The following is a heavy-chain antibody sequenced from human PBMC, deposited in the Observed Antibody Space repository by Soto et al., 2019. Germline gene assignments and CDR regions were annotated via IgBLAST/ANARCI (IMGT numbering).Heavy chain of an antibody. CDR2: ISYSAST. CDR3: ARGVLH. CDR1: GGSISSGGYY. Sequence: QVQLQESGPGLVQPSQTLSLTCTVSGGSISSGGYYWSWIRQHPGTGLEWIGHISYSASTYYNTSPMSRVTISVNTSRNQFSVIVISVTDADTAVDYCARGVLHWGQGTLVTVCS. V-gene: IGHV4-31*03. J-gene: IGHJ4*01.